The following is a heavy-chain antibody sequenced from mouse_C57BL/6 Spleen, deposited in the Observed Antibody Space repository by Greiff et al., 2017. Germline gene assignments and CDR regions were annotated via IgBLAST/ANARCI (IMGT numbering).Heavy chain of an antibody. CDR1: GYSFTDYN. CDR2: INPNYGTT. J-gene: IGHJ2*01. Sequence: VQLQQSGPELVKPGASVKISCKASGYSFTDYNMNWVKQSNGKSLEWIGVINPNYGTTSYNQKFKGKATLTVDQSSSTAYMQLTSLTSEDSAVYYCLASYYSGSRYFDYWGQGTTLTVAS. D-gene: IGHD1-1*01. V-gene: IGHV1-39*01. CDR3: LASYYSGSRYFDY.